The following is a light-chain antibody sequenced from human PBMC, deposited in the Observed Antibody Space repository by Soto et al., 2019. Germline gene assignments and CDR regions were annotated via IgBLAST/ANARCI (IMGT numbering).Light chain of an antibody. CDR2: DAS. V-gene: IGKV3-15*01. CDR3: QQYYKWPQT. J-gene: IGKJ1*01. CDR1: QSVRSN. Sequence: EIVMTQSPATLSVSPGERATLSCRASQSVRSNLAWYQQKPGQAPRLLIYDASTRATGIPARFSGSGSGTEFTLTISSLQSEDFAFYYCQQYYKWPQTFSQGTKVEIK.